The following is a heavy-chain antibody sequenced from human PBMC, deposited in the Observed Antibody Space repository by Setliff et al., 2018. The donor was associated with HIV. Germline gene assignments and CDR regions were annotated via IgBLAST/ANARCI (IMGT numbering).Heavy chain of an antibody. CDR3: ARGWEGGMDY. V-gene: IGHV1-46*01. D-gene: IGHD1-26*01. J-gene: IGHJ4*02. Sequence: ASVEVSCKASGYTFTRYFMHCVRQAPGQGLEWLGMINPSGGSTWYAQKFQGRVTMTGDTSTNTLYMELSSLISEDTAVYYCARGWEGGMDYWGQGTLVTVSS. CDR1: GYTFTRYF. CDR2: INPSGGST.